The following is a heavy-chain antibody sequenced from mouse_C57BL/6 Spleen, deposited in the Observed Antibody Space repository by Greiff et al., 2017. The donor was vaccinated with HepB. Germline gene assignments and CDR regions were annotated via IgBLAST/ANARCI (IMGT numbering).Heavy chain of an antibody. V-gene: IGHV1-59*01. D-gene: IGHD2-5*01. Sequence: QVQLQQPGAELVRPGTSVKLSCKASGYTFTSYWMHWVKQSPGQGLEWIGVIDPSDSYTNYNQKFKGKATLTVDTSSSTAYMQLSSLTSEASAVYYCARGTYYSNYERAMDYWGQGTSVTVSS. J-gene: IGHJ4*01. CDR3: ARGTYYSNYERAMDY. CDR2: IDPSDSYT. CDR1: GYTFTSYW.